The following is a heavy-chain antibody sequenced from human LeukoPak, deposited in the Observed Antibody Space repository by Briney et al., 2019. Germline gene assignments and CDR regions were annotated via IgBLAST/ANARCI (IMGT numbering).Heavy chain of an antibody. J-gene: IGHJ4*02. CDR2: ISGSGGST. D-gene: IGHD3-22*01. Sequence: GGSLRLSCAASGFTFSSYAMSWVRQAPGKGLDWVSAISGSGGSTYYADSVKGRFTISRDNSKNTLYLQMNSLRAEDTAVYYCAKDPSYYYDSSGYYRNWGQGTLVTVSS. V-gene: IGHV3-23*01. CDR1: GFTFSSYA. CDR3: AKDPSYYYDSSGYYRN.